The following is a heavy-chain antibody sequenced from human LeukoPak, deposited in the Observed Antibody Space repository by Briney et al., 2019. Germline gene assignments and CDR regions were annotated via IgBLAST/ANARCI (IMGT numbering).Heavy chain of an antibody. J-gene: IGHJ4*02. V-gene: IGHV1-69*01. CDR3: ARHHCSGGSCYSDEPFDY. CDR2: IIPIFGTA. CDR1: GGTFSSYA. Sequence: GASVKVSCKASGGTFSSYAISWVRQAPGQGLEWMGGIIPIFGTANYAQKFQGRVTITADESTSTAYMELSSLRSEDTAVYYCARHHCSGGSCYSDEPFDYWGQGTLVTVSS. D-gene: IGHD2-15*01.